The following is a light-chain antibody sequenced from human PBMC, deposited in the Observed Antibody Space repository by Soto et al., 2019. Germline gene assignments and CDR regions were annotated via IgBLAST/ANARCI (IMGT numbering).Light chain of an antibody. V-gene: IGKV1-5*01. Sequence: DIQMTQFPSALSASVGDRVTITCRASQNVNNWLAWYQHKPGKAPQLLIYDASVLETGVPSRFSGSGSGTEFTLAISGLQSDYFETYCCQQYNTYCTSRRGTKVDSK. CDR1: QNVNNW. CDR3: QQYNTYCT. CDR2: DAS. J-gene: IGKJ4*02.